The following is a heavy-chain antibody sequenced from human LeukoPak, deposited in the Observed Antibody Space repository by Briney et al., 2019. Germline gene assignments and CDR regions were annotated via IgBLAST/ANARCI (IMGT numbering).Heavy chain of an antibody. V-gene: IGHV3-48*04. J-gene: IGHJ6*04. CDR3: AELGITMIGGV. CDR1: GFTFSAYN. Sequence: EGSLRLSCAASGFTFSAYNMNWVRRTPGKGLEWVSYISSSGSTIYYADSVKGRFTISRDNAKNSLYLQMNSLRAEDTAVYYCAELGITMIGGVWGKGTTVTISS. D-gene: IGHD3-10*02. CDR2: ISSSGSTI.